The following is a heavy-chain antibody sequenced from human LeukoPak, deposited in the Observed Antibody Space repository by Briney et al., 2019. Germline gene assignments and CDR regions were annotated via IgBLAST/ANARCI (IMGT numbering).Heavy chain of an antibody. CDR2: IYYSGST. CDR3: ARDRTPDPLRGGNWFDP. CDR1: GGSISSYY. D-gene: IGHD5-12*01. Sequence: KSSETLSLTCTVSGGSISSYYWSWIRQPPGKGLEWIGYIYYSGSTYYNPSLKSRVTISVDTSKNQFSLKLSSVTAADTAVYYCARDRTPDPLRGGNWFDPWGQGTLVTVSS. J-gene: IGHJ5*02. V-gene: IGHV4-59*12.